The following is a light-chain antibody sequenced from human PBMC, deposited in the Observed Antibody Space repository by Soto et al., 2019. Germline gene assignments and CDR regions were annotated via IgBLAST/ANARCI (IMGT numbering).Light chain of an antibody. J-gene: IGKJ1*01. CDR2: KAS. CDR3: QQYNSYSPWT. V-gene: IGKV1-5*03. CDR1: QSISSW. Sequence: DIQMTQSPSTLSASVGDRVTITCRASQSISSWLAWYQQKPGKAPKLLSYKASSLESGVPSRFSGSVSGTEFTLTFSSLQPDDFATYYCQQYNSYSPWTFGQGTKVDIK.